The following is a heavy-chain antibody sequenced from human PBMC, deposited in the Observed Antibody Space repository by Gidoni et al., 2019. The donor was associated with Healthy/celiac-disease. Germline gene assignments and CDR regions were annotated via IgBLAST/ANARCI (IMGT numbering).Heavy chain of an antibody. J-gene: IGHJ2*01. V-gene: IGHV4-38-2*02. D-gene: IGHD2-15*01. CDR1: GYSISSGYY. Sequence: QVQLQESGPGLVKPSETLSLTCAVSGYSISSGYYWGWIRQPPGKGLEWIGSIYHSGSTYYNPSLKSRVTISVDTSKNQFSLKLSSVTAADTAVYYCAREGVVVVAATEGWYFDLWGRGTLVTVSS. CDR2: IYHSGST. CDR3: AREGVVVVAATEGWYFDL.